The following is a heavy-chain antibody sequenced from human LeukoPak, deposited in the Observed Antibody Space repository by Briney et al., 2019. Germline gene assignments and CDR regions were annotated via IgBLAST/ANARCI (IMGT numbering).Heavy chain of an antibody. Sequence: PGGSLRLSCAPSEFIFSGYAMGWVRQAPGKGLEWVSTFYKASYPKFFGGSGKGRFTISRNNSKNTLYLQMNSLKTEDTAVYFCAKFEGATIPGWFNDLWGQGIRVSVS. CDR2: FYKASYPK. CDR3: AKFEGATIPGWFNDL. D-gene: IGHD6-19*01. V-gene: IGHV3-23*05. J-gene: IGHJ4*02. CDR1: EFIFSGYA.